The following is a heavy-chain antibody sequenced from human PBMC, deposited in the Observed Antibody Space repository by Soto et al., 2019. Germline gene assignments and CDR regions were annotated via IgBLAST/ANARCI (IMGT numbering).Heavy chain of an antibody. CDR3: AREIGSKLDY. CDR2: IIPIFGTA. D-gene: IGHD3-22*01. CDR1: GGTFSSYA. Sequence: SLKVSCKASGGTFSSYAISWVRQAPGRGLEWMGGIIPIFGTANYAQKFQGRVTITADESTSTAYMELSSLRSEDTAVYYCAREIGSKLDYWGQGTLVTVSS. J-gene: IGHJ4*02. V-gene: IGHV1-69*13.